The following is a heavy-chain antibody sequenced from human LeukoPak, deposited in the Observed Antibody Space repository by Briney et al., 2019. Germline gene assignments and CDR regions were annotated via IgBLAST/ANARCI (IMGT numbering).Heavy chain of an antibody. J-gene: IGHJ3*02. Sequence: PSETLSLTCTVSGGTINNYYWTWIRQPPGKRLEWIGYMYYIGTTNYNPSFKSRVTMSVDPSKNQFPLQLTSVTLADTAVYYCARLPPSGSLGVTDAFDIWGQGTMVTVSS. CDR2: MYYIGTT. V-gene: IGHV4-59*01. CDR1: GGTINNYY. CDR3: ARLPPSGSLGVTDAFDI. D-gene: IGHD3-3*01.